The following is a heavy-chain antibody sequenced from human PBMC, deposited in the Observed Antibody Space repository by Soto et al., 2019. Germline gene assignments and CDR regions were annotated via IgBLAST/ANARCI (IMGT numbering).Heavy chain of an antibody. Sequence: LRLSCAASGFTFSSYAMHWVRQAPGKGLEWVAVISYDGSNKYYADSVKGRFTISRDNSKNTLYLQMNSLRAEDTAVYYCARDLYYDYVWGSYRHPGAFDIWGQGTMVTVSS. D-gene: IGHD3-16*02. J-gene: IGHJ3*02. V-gene: IGHV3-30-3*01. CDR1: GFTFSSYA. CDR3: ARDLYYDYVWGSYRHPGAFDI. CDR2: ISYDGSNK.